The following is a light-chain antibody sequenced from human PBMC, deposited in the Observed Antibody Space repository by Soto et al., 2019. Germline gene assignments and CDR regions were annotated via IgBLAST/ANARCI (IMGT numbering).Light chain of an antibody. J-gene: IGKJ1*01. CDR2: DAS. Sequence: DIQMTQSPSTLSASVGDRGTITCRASQSVSSWLAWYQQKPGKAPKLLIYDASSLESGVPSRFSGSGSGTEFTLTISSLQPDDFATYYCQHYNSYPWTFGQGTRLEIK. CDR1: QSVSSW. V-gene: IGKV1-5*01. CDR3: QHYNSYPWT.